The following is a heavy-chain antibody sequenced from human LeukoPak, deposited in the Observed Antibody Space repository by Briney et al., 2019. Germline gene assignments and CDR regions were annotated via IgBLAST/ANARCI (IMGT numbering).Heavy chain of an antibody. CDR2: INPSRGST. J-gene: IGHJ3*02. Sequence: ASVKVSCKASGYTFTDYYIHWVRQAPGQGLEWMGIINPSRGSTSQAQTFQGRVTMTRDMSTSTVYMELSSLRSEDTAVYYCARDRSLHYYDSSGYPNDAFDIWGQGTMVTVSS. CDR3: ARDRSLHYYDSSGYPNDAFDI. V-gene: IGHV1-46*01. CDR1: GYTFTDYY. D-gene: IGHD3-22*01.